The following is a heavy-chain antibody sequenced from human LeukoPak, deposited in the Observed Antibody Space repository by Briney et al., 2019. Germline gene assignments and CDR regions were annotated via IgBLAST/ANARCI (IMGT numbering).Heavy chain of an antibody. D-gene: IGHD5-18*01. Sequence: PSETLSLTCAVYGGSFSGYYWSWIRQPPGKGLEWIGEINHSGSTNYNPSLKSRVTIPVDTSKNQFSLKLSSVTAADTAVYYCARGRYSYGYYFDYWGQGTLVTVSS. CDR2: INHSGST. CDR1: GGSFSGYY. CDR3: ARGRYSYGYYFDY. V-gene: IGHV4-34*01. J-gene: IGHJ4*02.